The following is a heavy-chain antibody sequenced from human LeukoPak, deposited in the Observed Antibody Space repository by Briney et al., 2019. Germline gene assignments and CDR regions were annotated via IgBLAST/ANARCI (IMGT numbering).Heavy chain of an antibody. CDR1: GYTVSSNY. V-gene: IGHV3-66*02. D-gene: IGHD4-17*01. J-gene: IGHJ6*03. CDR2: IYSGGST. Sequence: GGSLRLSCAASGYTVSSNYMSWVRQAPGKGLEWVSVIYSGGSTYYADSVKGRFTISRDNSKNTLYLQMNSLRAEDTAVYYYARSPDYGDYYYYMDVWGKGTTVTVSS. CDR3: ARSPDYGDYYYYMDV.